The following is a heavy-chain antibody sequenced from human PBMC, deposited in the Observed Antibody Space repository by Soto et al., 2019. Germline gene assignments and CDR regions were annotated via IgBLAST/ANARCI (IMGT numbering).Heavy chain of an antibody. CDR3: AKGDSGSPSYGMDV. CDR2: ISWNSGKN. CDR1: GFSFDDYA. J-gene: IGHJ6*02. V-gene: IGHV3-9*01. D-gene: IGHD6-6*01. Sequence: EVQLVEAGGGLVQPGRSLRLSCAASGFSFDDYAMHWVRQVPGKGLEWVSGISWNSGKNGYADSVKGRLTVSRDNTKNSVYLQMNSLRGEDTALYYCAKGDSGSPSYGMDVWGQGTTVTVSS.